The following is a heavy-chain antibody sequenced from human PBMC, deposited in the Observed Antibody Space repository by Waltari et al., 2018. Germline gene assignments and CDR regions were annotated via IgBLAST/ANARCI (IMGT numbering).Heavy chain of an antibody. CDR1: GGTFSSYA. CDR2: IIPSVVKA. Sequence: QVQLVQSGAEVKKPGSSVKVSCKASGGTFSSYAISWVRQAPGQGLEWMGGIIPSVVKANYAQKFQGRGTITADEATSTAYMELSSLRSEDTAVYYCARDGGDGIAEDYWGQGTLVTVSS. CDR3: ARDGGDGIAEDY. D-gene: IGHD6-13*01. J-gene: IGHJ4*02. V-gene: IGHV1-69*01.